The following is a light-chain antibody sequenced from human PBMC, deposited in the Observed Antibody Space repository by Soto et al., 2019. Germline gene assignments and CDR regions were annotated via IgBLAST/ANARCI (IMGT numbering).Light chain of an antibody. CDR2: EVS. CDR3: SSYTSGSSHYV. V-gene: IGLV2-14*01. Sequence: QSVLAQPASVSGSPGQSITISCTGTSSDVGGYTYVSWYQQHPGKAPRLMIYEVSYRPSGVSDRFSGSKSGNTASLTISGLQAEDEADYHCSSYTSGSSHYVFGTGTKVTVL. CDR1: SSDVGGYTY. J-gene: IGLJ1*01.